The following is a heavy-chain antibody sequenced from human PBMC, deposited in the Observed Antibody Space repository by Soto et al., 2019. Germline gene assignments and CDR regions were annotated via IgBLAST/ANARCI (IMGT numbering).Heavy chain of an antibody. V-gene: IGHV1-18*04. CDR2: ISAYNGNT. J-gene: IGHJ4*02. CDR1: GYTFTSYG. CDR3: ARAGLWFGTNDLDY. D-gene: IGHD3-10*01. Sequence: ASVKVSCKASGYTFTSYGISWVRRAPGQGLEWMGWISAYNGNTNYAQKLQGRVTMTTDTSTSTAYMELRSLRSDDTAVYYCARAGLWFGTNDLDYWGQGTLVTVSS.